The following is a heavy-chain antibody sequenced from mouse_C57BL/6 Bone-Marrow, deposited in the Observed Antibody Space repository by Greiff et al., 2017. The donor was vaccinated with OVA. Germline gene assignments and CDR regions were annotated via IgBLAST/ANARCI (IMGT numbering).Heavy chain of an antibody. Sequence: EVKVVESGGDLVKPGGSLKLSCAASGFTFSSYGMSWVRQTPDKRLEWVATISSGGSYTYYPDSVKGRFTISRDNAKNTLYLQMSSLKSEDTAMYYGARQVRSYAMDYWGQGTSVTVSS. CDR3: ARQVRSYAMDY. CDR2: ISSGGSYT. D-gene: IGHD1-1*01. J-gene: IGHJ4*01. CDR1: GFTFSSYG. V-gene: IGHV5-6*01.